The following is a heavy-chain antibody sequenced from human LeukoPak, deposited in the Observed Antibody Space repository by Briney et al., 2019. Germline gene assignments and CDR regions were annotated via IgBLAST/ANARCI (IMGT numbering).Heavy chain of an antibody. V-gene: IGHV4-39*07. CDR2: IYYSGST. J-gene: IGHJ3*02. Sequence: SETLSLTCTVSGGSISSSSYYWGWIRQPPGKGLEWIGSIYYSGSTYYNPSLKSRVTISVDKSKNQFSLKLSSVTAADTAVYYCARTLSSSSWSLFGIWGQGTMVTVSS. CDR1: GGSISSSSYY. CDR3: ARTLSSSSWSLFGI. D-gene: IGHD6-13*01.